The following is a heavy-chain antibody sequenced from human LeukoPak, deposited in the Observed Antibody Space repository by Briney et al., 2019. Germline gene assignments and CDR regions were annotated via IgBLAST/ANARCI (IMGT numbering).Heavy chain of an antibody. CDR3: ARAGYSSSWHIDY. J-gene: IGHJ4*02. CDR1: GFTFSSYG. CDR2: IWYDGSNK. D-gene: IGHD6-13*01. V-gene: IGHV3-33*01. Sequence: GGSLRLSCAASGFTFSSYGIHWVRQAPGKGLEWVAVIWYDGSNKYYADSVKGRFTISRDNSKNTLYLQMNSLRAEDTAVYYCARAGYSSSWHIDYWGQGTLVTVSS.